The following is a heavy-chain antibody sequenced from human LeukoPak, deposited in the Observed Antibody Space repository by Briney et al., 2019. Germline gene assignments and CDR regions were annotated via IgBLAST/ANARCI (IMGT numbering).Heavy chain of an antibody. CDR1: GFTFSSYA. J-gene: IGHJ4*02. CDR3: AKRRFGELGGSFDY. D-gene: IGHD3-10*01. CDR2: ISGSGGST. V-gene: IGHV3-23*01. Sequence: PGGSLRLSCAASGFTFSSYAMSWVRQAPGKVLEWVSAISGSGGSTYYADSVKGRFTISRDNSKNTLYLQMNSLRAEDTAVYYCAKRRFGELGGSFDYWGQGTLVTVSS.